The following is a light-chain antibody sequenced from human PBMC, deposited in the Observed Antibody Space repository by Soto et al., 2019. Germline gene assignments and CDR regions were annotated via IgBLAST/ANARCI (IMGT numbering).Light chain of an antibody. J-gene: IGKJ4*01. CDR1: RSVSSN. CDR3: QQYNEWPLT. Sequence: EIVMTQSPVTLSVSPGERVTLSCRARRSVSSNLAWYQQKPGQAPRLLIYDASIRATGIPARFSGSGSGTEFTLTISSLQSEDSAVYYCQQYNEWPLTFGGGTKVDIK. CDR2: DAS. V-gene: IGKV3-15*01.